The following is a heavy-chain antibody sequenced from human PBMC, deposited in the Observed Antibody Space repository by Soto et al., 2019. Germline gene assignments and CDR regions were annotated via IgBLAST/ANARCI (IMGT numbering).Heavy chain of an antibody. CDR2: INAGNGNT. D-gene: IGHD5-18*01. V-gene: IGHV1-3*01. J-gene: IGHJ6*02. CDR1: GYTFTSYA. CDR3: ARDGGGYSYGYGYYYGMDV. Sequence: QVQLVQSGAEVKKPGASVKVSCKASGYTFTSYAMHWVRQAPGQRLEWMGWINAGNGNTKYSQKFKGRVTITRDTSESTAYMELSSLRSEDTAVYYCARDGGGYSYGYGYYYGMDVWGQGTTVTVSS.